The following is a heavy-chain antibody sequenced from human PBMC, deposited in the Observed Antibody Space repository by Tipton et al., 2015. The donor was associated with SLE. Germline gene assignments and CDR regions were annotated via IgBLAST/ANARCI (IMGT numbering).Heavy chain of an antibody. J-gene: IGHJ6*02. CDR3: AGHIPYFYGMAV. Sequence: TLSLTCTVSGGSISNYYWTWIRQPPGKRLEWIGYIYYSGSTNYNPSLKSRVTMSVDTSKNQFSLMVASVTAADAAIYYCAGHIPYFYGMAVWGQGTTVAVSS. CDR1: GGSISNYY. V-gene: IGHV4-59*01. CDR2: IYYSGST.